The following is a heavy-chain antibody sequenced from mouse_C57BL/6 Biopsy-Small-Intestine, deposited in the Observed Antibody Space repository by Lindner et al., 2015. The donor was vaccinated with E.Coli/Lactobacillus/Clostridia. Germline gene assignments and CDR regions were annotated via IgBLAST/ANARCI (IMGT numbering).Heavy chain of an antibody. Sequence: VQLQESGPVLVEPGASVKMSCKASGYTFTDYYMNWVKQSHGKSLEWIGVINPYNGGTSYNQKFKGKATLTVDKSSSTAYMEPNSLTSEDSAVYYCARSRDYYGSSYGAWGQGTLVTVSA. D-gene: IGHD1-1*01. V-gene: IGHV1-19*01. CDR1: GYTFTDYY. J-gene: IGHJ3*01. CDR3: ARSRDYYGSSYGA. CDR2: INPYNGGT.